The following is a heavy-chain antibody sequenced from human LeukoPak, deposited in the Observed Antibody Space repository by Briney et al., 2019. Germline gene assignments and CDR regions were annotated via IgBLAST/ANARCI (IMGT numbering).Heavy chain of an antibody. Sequence: RPGGSLRLSCAASGFTFSSYAMSWVRQAPGKGLEWVSAISSSGGSTYYADSVKGRFTISRDNSKNTLYLQLNSLRTEDTAVYHCAKITAAGGWFDYWGQGTLVTVSS. D-gene: IGHD6-13*01. V-gene: IGHV3-23*01. CDR1: GFTFSSYA. CDR3: AKITAAGGWFDY. J-gene: IGHJ5*01. CDR2: ISSSGGST.